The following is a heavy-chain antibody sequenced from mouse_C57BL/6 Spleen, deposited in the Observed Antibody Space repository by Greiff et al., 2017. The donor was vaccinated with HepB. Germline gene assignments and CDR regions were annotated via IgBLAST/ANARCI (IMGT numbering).Heavy chain of an antibody. J-gene: IGHJ4*01. CDR3: ARGGYYAMDY. V-gene: IGHV1-80*01. CDR1: GYAFSSYW. Sequence: VKLQESGAELVKPGASVKISCKASGYAFSSYWMNWVKQRPGKGLEWIGQIYPGDGDTNYNGKFKGKATLTADKSSSTAYMQLSSLTSEDSAVYFCARGGYYAMDYWGQGTSVTVSS. CDR2: IYPGDGDT.